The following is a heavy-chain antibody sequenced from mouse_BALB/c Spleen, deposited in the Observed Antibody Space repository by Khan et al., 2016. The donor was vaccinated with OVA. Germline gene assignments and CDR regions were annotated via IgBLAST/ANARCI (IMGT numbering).Heavy chain of an antibody. CDR2: FNPSTDYA. CDR1: GYTFSTYW. Sequence: QVQLQQSGAELAKPGASVKMSCKASGYTFSTYWMHWVKQRPGQGLEWIGYFNPSTDYADFNQKFKDKATLTADNSSSTAFMQLSSLTSEDSAVYYCTGLGSYYGSTFDFWGQGTTLTVSS. CDR3: TGLGSYYGSTFDF. D-gene: IGHD1-1*01. J-gene: IGHJ2*01. V-gene: IGHV1-7*01.